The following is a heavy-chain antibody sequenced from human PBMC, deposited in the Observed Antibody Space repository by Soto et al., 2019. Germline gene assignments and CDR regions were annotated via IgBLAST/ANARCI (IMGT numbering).Heavy chain of an antibody. J-gene: IGHJ6*02. D-gene: IGHD3-10*01. Sequence: PSETLSLTCTVSGGSISSYYWSWIRQPPGKGLERIGYIYYSGSTNYNPSLKSRVTISVDTSKNQFSLKLSSVTAADTAVYYCARVSYGSGSLSTYYYYGMDVWGQGTTVTVSS. V-gene: IGHV4-59*01. CDR3: ARVSYGSGSLSTYYYYGMDV. CDR1: GGSISSYY. CDR2: IYYSGST.